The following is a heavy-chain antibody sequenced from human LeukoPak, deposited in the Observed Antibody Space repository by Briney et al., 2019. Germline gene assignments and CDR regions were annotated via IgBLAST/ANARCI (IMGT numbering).Heavy chain of an antibody. CDR1: GYTLTALS. V-gene: IGHV1-24*01. D-gene: IGHD6-19*01. CDR2: FDPEDGET. CDR3: ATVPFSSGFVHDFVLGFDP. Sequence: GATVKLSCKVSGYTLTALSMHWVRQAPGKGLEWMGGFDPEDGETMYAQKFQGRVTMTEDTSTDTAYMELSSLRSEGTAVYYCATVPFSSGFVHDFVLGFDPWGQGTLVTVSS. J-gene: IGHJ5*02.